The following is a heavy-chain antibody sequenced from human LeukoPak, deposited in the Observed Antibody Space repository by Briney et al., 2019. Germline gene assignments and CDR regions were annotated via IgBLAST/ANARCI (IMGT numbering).Heavy chain of an antibody. D-gene: IGHD3-10*01. CDR1: GGSISSYY. J-gene: IGHJ6*03. CDR3: ARGQWFWVIDQTNYYYYSRDV. V-gene: IGHV4-59*01. Sequence: PSETLSLTCTVSGGSISSYYWSWIRQPPGKGLEWIGYIYYSGSTNYNPSLKSRVTISVDTSKNQFSLKLSSVTAADTAVYYCARGQWFWVIDQTNYYYYSRDVWAKGPRSPSP. CDR2: IYYSGST.